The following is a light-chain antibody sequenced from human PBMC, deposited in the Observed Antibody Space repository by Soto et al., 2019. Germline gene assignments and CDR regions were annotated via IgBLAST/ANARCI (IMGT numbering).Light chain of an antibody. CDR3: QQYGSSPIT. J-gene: IGKJ5*01. CDR2: GAS. Sequence: IVMTQSPATLSVSPGETATLSCRASQSVSSNLAWYQQKPGQAPRLLIYGASSRATGIPARFSGSGSGTDFTLTISRLEPEEFAVYYCQQYGSSPITFGQGTRLETK. V-gene: IGKV3-20*01. CDR1: QSVSSN.